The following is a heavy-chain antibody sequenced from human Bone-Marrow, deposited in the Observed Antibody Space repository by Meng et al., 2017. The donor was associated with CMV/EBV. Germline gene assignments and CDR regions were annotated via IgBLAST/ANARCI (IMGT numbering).Heavy chain of an antibody. D-gene: IGHD3-3*01. CDR1: GGSFSGYY. Sequence: SETLSLTCAVYGGSFSGYYWSWIRQPPGKGLEWIGEINHSGSTNYNPSLKSRVTISVDTSKNQFSLKLSSVTAADTAMYYCARGRGLFWSGYFIFDYWGQGTLVTFSS. J-gene: IGHJ4*02. CDR2: INHSGST. CDR3: ARGRGLFWSGYFIFDY. V-gene: IGHV4-34*01.